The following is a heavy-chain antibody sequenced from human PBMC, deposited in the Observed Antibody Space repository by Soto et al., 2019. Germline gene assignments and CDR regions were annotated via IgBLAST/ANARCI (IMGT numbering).Heavy chain of an antibody. CDR1: GDSFSGPY. J-gene: IGHJ3*01. CDR2: INHSGST. D-gene: IGHD2-21*02. V-gene: IGHV4-34*01. Sequence: QVQLQQWGAGLLKPSETLSHTCAVYGDSFSGPYWTWIRQTPGKGLEWIGEINHSGSTDYHPSLKSRVTISVDTSKNQFSLNLSSVSAADTAVYFCARLEVTSADSFDVWGPGTMVTVSS. CDR3: ARLEVTSADSFDV.